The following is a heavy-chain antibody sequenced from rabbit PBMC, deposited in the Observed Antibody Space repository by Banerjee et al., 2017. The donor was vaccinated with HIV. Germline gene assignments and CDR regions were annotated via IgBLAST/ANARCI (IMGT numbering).Heavy chain of an antibody. J-gene: IGHJ6*01. CDR1: GFSFSSSYY. V-gene: IGHV1S45*01. Sequence: QEQLEESGGDLVKPGASLTLTCTASGFSFSSSYYMCWVRQAPGKGLEWIACIYAGSSGRTYYASWAKGRFTISKTSSTTVTLQMTSLTAADTATYFCAREGYYSVGYEGDTYAHGMDLWGPGTLVTVS. CDR3: AREGYYSVGYEGDTYAHGMDL. D-gene: IGHD6-1*01. CDR2: IYAGSSGRT.